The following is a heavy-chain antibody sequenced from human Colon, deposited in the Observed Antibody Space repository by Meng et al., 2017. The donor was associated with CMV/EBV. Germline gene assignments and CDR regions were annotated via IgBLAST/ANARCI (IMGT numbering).Heavy chain of an antibody. CDR1: GYTFGIFG. V-gene: IGHV1-18*01. CDR2: ISAENGNT. Sequence: KVSGYTFGIFGITWVRQAPGQGLEWVGWISAENGNTNYAQKFQGRVTLTTDTSTKTAYMDLRGLRSDDSAVYYCARAGAAVTTHFDFWGRGTLVTVSS. CDR3: ARAGAAVTTHFDF. D-gene: IGHD4-17*01. J-gene: IGHJ4*02.